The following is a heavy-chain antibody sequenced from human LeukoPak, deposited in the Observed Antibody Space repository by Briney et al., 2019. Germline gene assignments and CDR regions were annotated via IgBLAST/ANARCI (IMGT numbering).Heavy chain of an antibody. CDR2: IIPILGIA. CDR1: GGTFSSYA. Sequence: EASVKVSCKASGGTFSSYAISWVRQAPGQGLEWMGRIIPILGIANYAQKFQGRVTITADKSTSTAYMELSSLRSEDTAVYYCARDEVYGAGDVWGQGTTVTVSS. J-gene: IGHJ6*02. CDR3: ARDEVYGAGDV. V-gene: IGHV1-69*04. D-gene: IGHD5/OR15-5a*01.